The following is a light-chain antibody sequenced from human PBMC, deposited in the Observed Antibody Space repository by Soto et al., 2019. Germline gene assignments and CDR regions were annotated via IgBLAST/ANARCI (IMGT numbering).Light chain of an antibody. Sequence: DIQMTQSPSSLSASVGDRGTITCRASQSISTYLNWYQQKEGKAPKLLIYASSSLQRGVPSRFSRSGSGTDFTLYILSLQPEDPAPYYCKQSYSTPRTFGQGTKLEIK. J-gene: IGKJ2*02. CDR3: KQSYSTPRT. CDR2: ASS. CDR1: QSISTY. V-gene: IGKV1-39*01.